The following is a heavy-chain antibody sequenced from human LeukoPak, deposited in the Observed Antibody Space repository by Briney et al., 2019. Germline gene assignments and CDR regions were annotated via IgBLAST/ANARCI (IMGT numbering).Heavy chain of an antibody. CDR1: GFPFSDYS. J-gene: IGHJ4*02. CDR3: ARDHNYAFDN. CDR2: IGISSGNT. V-gene: IGHV3-48*04. D-gene: IGHD1-1*01. Sequence: GGSLRLSCTASGFPFSDYSTNWVRQAPGKGLEWISYIGISSGNTKYADSVKGRFTISADNTKNSLYLQMNSLRVEDTAVYYCARDHNYAFDNWGQGTLVSVSS.